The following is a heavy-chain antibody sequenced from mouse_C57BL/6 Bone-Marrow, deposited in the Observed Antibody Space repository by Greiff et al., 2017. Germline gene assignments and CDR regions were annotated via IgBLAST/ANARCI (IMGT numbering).Heavy chain of an antibody. D-gene: IGHD1-1*01. J-gene: IGHJ1*03. Sequence: VQLQQSGAELARPGASVKLSCKASGYTFTSYGISWVKQRTGQGLEWIGEIYPRSGNTYYNEKFKGKATLTADKSSSTAYMELRSLTSEGSAVYFCARLGCYYVYGYFDVWGTGTTVTVSS. CDR1: GYTFTSYG. V-gene: IGHV1-81*01. CDR3: ARLGCYYVYGYFDV. CDR2: IYPRSGNT.